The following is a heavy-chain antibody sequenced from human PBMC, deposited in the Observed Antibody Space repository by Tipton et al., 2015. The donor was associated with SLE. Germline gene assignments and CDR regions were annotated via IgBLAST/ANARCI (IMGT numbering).Heavy chain of an antibody. Sequence: GSLRLSCAASGFTFSSYEMNWVRRAPGKGLEWVSYISSSGSTIYYADSVKGRFTISRDNAKNSLYLQMNSLRAEDTAVYYCARGEWGPLCFQHWGQGTLVTVSS. CDR2: ISSSGSTI. CDR3: ARGEWGPLCFQH. J-gene: IGHJ1*01. D-gene: IGHD3-3*01. CDR1: GFTFSSYE. V-gene: IGHV3-48*03.